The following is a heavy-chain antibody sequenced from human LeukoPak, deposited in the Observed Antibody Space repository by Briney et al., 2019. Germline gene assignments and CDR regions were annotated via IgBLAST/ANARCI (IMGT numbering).Heavy chain of an antibody. D-gene: IGHD5-12*01. CDR2: IKQDGSEK. Sequence: SGGSLRLSCAASGFTFRRFWMSWVRQAPGKGLEWVANIKQDGSEKYYVDSVKGRFTISRDNAKNSLYLQMNSLRAEDTAVFYCARDGTYTDYDPDFDIWGQGTLVTVSS. V-gene: IGHV3-7*04. CDR1: GFTFRRFW. CDR3: ARDGTYTDYDPDFDI. J-gene: IGHJ4*02.